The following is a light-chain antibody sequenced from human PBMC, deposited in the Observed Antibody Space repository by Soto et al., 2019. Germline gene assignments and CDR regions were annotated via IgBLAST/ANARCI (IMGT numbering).Light chain of an antibody. J-gene: IGKJ1*01. V-gene: IGKV3-15*01. CDR2: GAS. CDR1: QSVSSN. CDR3: QQYHNWPPRT. Sequence: EIVMTQSPATLSVSPGERVTLSCRASQSVSSNLAWYQQKPGQAPRLLIYGASTRATGIPARFSGGGSETEFTLTISSLQSEDFAVYYCQQYHNWPPRTFDQGTKVEIK.